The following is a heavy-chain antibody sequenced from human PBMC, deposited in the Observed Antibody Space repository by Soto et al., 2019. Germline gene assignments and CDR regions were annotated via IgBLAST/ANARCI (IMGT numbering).Heavy chain of an antibody. CDR2: IYHSGST. D-gene: IGHD6-13*01. Sequence: SETLSLTCSVSGGSISSYYWSWIRQPPGKGLEWIGYIYHSGSTNYNPSLRSRVTMSADTSKNQFSLRLSSVTAADTAVYYCARSGRNSTSWLNWFDPWGQGTLVTVSS. CDR1: GGSISSYY. CDR3: ARSGRNSTSWLNWFDP. J-gene: IGHJ5*02. V-gene: IGHV4-59*01.